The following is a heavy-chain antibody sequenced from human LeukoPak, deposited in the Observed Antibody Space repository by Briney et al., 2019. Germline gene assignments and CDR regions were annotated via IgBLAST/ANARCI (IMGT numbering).Heavy chain of an antibody. CDR3: AREIVPGRFNYYGPATTWFYYYGMDV. Sequence: GASVKVSCKASGYMFNTYGISWVRQAPGQGLEWMGIINPSGGSTSYAQKFQGRVTMTRDTSTSTVYMELSSLRSEDTAVYYCAREIVPGRFNYYGPATTWFYYYGMDVWGQGTTVTVSS. CDR1: GYMFNTYG. D-gene: IGHD3-10*01. V-gene: IGHV1-46*02. CDR2: INPSGGST. J-gene: IGHJ6*02.